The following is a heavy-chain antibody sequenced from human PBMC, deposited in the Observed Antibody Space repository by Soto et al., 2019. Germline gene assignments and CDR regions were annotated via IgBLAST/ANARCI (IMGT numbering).Heavy chain of an antibody. CDR2: ISPIGTT. CDR1: GASLTSGTSY. CDR3: SYGSYFDY. D-gene: IGHD3-10*01. Sequence: SEPLSLTCTVSGASLTSGTSYWSWSRQPKGTGLEWIWYISPIGTTNDDPSVKSPLSLSADTSQHQFSLQVNSVTAAQTAMYYCSYGSYFDYWGQGTLVTVSS. V-gene: IGHV4-61*01. J-gene: IGHJ4*02.